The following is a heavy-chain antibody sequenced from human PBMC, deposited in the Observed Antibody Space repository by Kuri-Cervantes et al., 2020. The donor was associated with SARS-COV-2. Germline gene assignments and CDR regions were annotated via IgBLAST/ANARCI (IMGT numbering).Heavy chain of an antibody. V-gene: IGHV3-21*04. CDR3: AKTTRKTFCSSTSCYVFDY. CDR1: GFTFSSYT. D-gene: IGHD2-2*01. CDR2: ISSSSTYI. J-gene: IGHJ4*02. Sequence: GESLKISCAASGFTFSSYTMNWVRQAPGKGLEWVSSISSSSTYIYYADSVKGRFTISRDNSKNTLCLQMNSLRAEDTAVYYCAKTTRKTFCSSTSCYVFDYWGQGTLVTVSS.